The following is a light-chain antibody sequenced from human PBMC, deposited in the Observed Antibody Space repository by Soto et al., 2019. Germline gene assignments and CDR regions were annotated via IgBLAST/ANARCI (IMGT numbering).Light chain of an antibody. CDR1: QNVSSY. CDR3: HQRQYWPPIT. J-gene: IGKJ5*01. Sequence: EIVLTQSPATLSLSPWKRATLACRASQNVSSYLAWYQQKPGQGPRLLISDASNRATGIPARFSGSGSGTDFTLTISSLEPEDFAVYYCHQRQYWPPITFGQGTRLEI. V-gene: IGKV3-11*01. CDR2: DAS.